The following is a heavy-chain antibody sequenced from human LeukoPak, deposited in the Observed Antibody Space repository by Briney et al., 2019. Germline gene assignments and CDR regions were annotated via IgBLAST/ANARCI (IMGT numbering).Heavy chain of an antibody. Sequence: SETLSLTCTVSGGSISSYYWSWIRQPAGKGLEWIGRIYTSGSTNYNPSLKSRVTMSVDTSKNQFSLKLSSVTAADRAVYYCARVVQYSSSWYLDYWGQGTLVTVSS. CDR3: ARVVQYSSSWYLDY. V-gene: IGHV4-4*07. D-gene: IGHD6-13*01. CDR1: GGSISSYY. CDR2: IYTSGST. J-gene: IGHJ4*02.